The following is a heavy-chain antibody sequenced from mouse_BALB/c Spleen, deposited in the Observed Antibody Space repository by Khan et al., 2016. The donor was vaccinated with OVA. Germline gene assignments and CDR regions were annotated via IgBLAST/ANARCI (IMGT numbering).Heavy chain of an antibody. V-gene: IGHV5-9-4*01. Sequence: EVELVESGGGLVRPGGSLKLSCAASGFTFSSYALSWVRQTPEKRLEWVAEISKSGSNTYYPDTVTGRFTISRDNAKNTLYLEMSSLRSEDTAMYYSSVDRYYGSSPDWFAYWGQGTLVTVSA. CDR3: SVDRYYGSSPDWFAY. D-gene: IGHD1-1*01. CDR1: GFTFSSYA. CDR2: ISKSGSNT. J-gene: IGHJ3*01.